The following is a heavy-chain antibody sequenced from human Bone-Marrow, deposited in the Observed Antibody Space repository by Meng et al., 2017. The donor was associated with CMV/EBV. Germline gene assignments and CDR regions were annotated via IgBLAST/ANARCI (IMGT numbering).Heavy chain of an antibody. CDR1: GFTFSSYG. CDR2: ISSSSSTI. V-gene: IGHV3-48*04. CDR3: ARGSFTIFGVVPDY. D-gene: IGHD3-3*01. J-gene: IGHJ4*02. Sequence: GESLKISCAASGFTFSSYGMHWVRQAPGKGLEWVSYISSSSSTIYYADSVKGRFTISRDNAKNSLYLQMNSLRAEDTAVYYCARGSFTIFGVVPDYWGQGTLVTVSS.